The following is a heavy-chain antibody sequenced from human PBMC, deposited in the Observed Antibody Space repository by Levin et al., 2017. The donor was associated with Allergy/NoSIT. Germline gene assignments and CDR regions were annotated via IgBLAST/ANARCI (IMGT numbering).Heavy chain of an antibody. CDR2: ISYDGSNK. V-gene: IGHV3-30-3*01. CDR3: ARESERVLRFLEWLSGAFDI. CDR1: GFTFSSYA. D-gene: IGHD3-3*01. J-gene: IGHJ3*02. Sequence: GESLKISCAASGFTFSSYAMHWVRQAPGKGLEWVAVISYDGSNKYYADSVKGRFTISRDNSKNTLYLQMNSLRAEDTAVYYCARESERVLRFLEWLSGAFDIWGQGTMVTVSS.